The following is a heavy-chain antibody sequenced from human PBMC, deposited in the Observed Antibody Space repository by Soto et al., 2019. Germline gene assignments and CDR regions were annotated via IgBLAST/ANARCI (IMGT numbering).Heavy chain of an antibody. CDR3: VRPLPSGRNYGLDV. CDR1: GLTVSNAY. CDR2: IYDNGTT. V-gene: IGHV3-53*01. D-gene: IGHD3-10*01. Sequence: QTGGSLRLSCAASGLTVSNAYMAWVRQAPGMGLEWVSVIYDNGTTYYADSVKGRFTISRDNSTNTLSLQMDSLRAEDTAVYYCVRPLPSGRNYGLDVWGQGTTVTVSS. J-gene: IGHJ6*02.